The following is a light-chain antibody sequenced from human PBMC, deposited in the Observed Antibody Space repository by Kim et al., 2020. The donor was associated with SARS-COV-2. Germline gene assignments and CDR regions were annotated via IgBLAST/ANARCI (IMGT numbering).Light chain of an antibody. CDR1: QGISRW. V-gene: IGKV1D-12*01. CDR2: STS. CDR3: QQAHSFPLT. Sequence: DIQMTQSPSSVSASVGDRVTITCRASQGISRWLAWYQQKPGKAPNLLIYSTSNLQTGVPSRFSGSGSGTDFTLTISSLQPEDFATYFCQQAHSFPLTFGGGTKVDIK. J-gene: IGKJ4*01.